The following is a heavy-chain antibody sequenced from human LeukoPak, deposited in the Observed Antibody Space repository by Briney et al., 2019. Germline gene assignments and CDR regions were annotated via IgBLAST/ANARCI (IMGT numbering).Heavy chain of an antibody. CDR2: IYYSGST. V-gene: IGHV4-59*01. Sequence: SETLSLTCTVSGGSISSYYWSWLRQPPGKGLEWIGYIYYSGSTNYNPSLKSRVTISVDTSKNQFSLKLSSVTAADTAVYYCARAIWFGEYDYWGQGTLVTVSS. CDR1: GGSISSYY. J-gene: IGHJ4*02. CDR3: ARAIWFGEYDY. D-gene: IGHD3-10*01.